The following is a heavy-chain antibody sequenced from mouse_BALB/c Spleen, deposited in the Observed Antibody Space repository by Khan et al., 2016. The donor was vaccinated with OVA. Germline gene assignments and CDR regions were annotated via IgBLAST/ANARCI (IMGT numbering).Heavy chain of an antibody. D-gene: IGHD4-1*01. CDR3: ARRGGLGRWYAMDY. CDR2: IWSGGNT. Sequence: QVQLKQSGPGLVQPSQSLSITCTVSGFSLTNYAVHWVRQSPGKGLEWLGVIWSGGNTDYDATFISRLRISTDNSKSQVFFEMNSLQANDTAIYFCARRGGLGRWYAMDYWGQGTSVTVSS. CDR1: GFSLTNYA. J-gene: IGHJ4*01. V-gene: IGHV2-2*02.